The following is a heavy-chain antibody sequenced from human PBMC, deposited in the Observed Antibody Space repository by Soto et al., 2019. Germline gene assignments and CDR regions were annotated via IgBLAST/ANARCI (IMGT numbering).Heavy chain of an antibody. D-gene: IGHD2-2*01. CDR2: IRSKAYGGTT. CDR1: GFTFGDYA. CDR3: TRDAGYCSSTSCYSYYGMDV. Sequence: GGSLRLSCTASGFTFGDYAMSWFRQAPGKGLEWVGFIRSKAYGGTTEYAASVKGRFTISRDDSKSIAYLQMNSLKTEDTAVYYCTRDAGYCSSTSCYSYYGMDVWGQGTTVTVS. J-gene: IGHJ6*02. V-gene: IGHV3-49*03.